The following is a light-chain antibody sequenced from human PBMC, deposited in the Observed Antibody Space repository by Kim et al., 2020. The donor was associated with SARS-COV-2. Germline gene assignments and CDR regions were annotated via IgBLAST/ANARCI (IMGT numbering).Light chain of an antibody. CDR3: AAWDDSLSGSYV. CDR1: SSNIGSNY. J-gene: IGLJ1*01. Sequence: QRVTISCSRSSSNIGSNYVYWYQQLPGTAPKLRIYSNNQRPSGVPDRFSGSKSGTSASLAISGLRSEDEADYYCAAWDDSLSGSYVFGTGTKVTVL. CDR2: SNN. V-gene: IGLV1-47*02.